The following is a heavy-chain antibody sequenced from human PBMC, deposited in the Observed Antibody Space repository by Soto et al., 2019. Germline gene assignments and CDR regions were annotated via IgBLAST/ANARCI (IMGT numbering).Heavy chain of an antibody. D-gene: IGHD3-16*01. J-gene: IGHJ6*02. V-gene: IGHV3-23*01. CDR2: ISGGGGST. CDR3: AKALRYGPPPYGLEV. Sequence: QPGGSLRLSCAASGFSFSNYAMNWVRQAPGKGLEWVSGISGGGGSTYYADSVKGRFTISRENSKNTLYLQMYSLRAEDTAVYYCAKALRYGPPPYGLEVWGQGTTVTVSS. CDR1: GFSFSNYA.